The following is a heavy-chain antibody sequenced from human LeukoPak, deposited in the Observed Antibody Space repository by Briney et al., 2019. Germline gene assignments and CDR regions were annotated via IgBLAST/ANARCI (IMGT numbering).Heavy chain of an antibody. CDR2: IDHSGDT. Sequence: SETLSLTCADYGGSISGFYYTWIRQPPGKGLEWIGEIDHSGDTNYNPSLKSRATISIDTSKSQVFLKVTSVTAADAALYYCARGSPFQEWGQGTLVTVSS. CDR3: ARGSPFQE. V-gene: IGHV4-34*01. CDR1: GGSISGFY. J-gene: IGHJ4*02.